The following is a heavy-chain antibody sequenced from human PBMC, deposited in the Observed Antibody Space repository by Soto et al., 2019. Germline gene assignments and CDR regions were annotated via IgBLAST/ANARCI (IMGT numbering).Heavy chain of an antibody. D-gene: IGHD3-10*01. V-gene: IGHV1-8*01. J-gene: IGHJ4*02. CDR2: INPNSGNI. CDR1: GDTFTTYD. CDR3: ARGRASGSYYLLDY. Sequence: ASVKVSCKASGDTFTTYDINWVRQATGHGLEWMGWINPNSGNIGYAQRFQGRVTMTRDTAIRTAYMEVSSLRSDDTAVYYCARGRASGSYYLLDYWGQGTLVSVSS.